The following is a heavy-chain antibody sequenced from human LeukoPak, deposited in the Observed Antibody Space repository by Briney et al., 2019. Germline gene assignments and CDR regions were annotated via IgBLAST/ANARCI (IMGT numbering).Heavy chain of an antibody. V-gene: IGHV4-34*01. CDR2: INHSGST. CDR3: ARDSQEWELLDI. Sequence: SETLSLTCAVYGGSFSDYYWSWIRQPPGKGLEWIGEINHSGSTNYNPSLKSRVTISVDTSKNQFSLKLSSVTAADTAVYYCARDSQEWELLDIWGQGTMVTVSS. J-gene: IGHJ3*02. CDR1: GGSFSDYY. D-gene: IGHD1-26*01.